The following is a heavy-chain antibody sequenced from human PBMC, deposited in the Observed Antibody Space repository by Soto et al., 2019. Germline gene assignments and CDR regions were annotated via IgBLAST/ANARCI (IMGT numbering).Heavy chain of an antibody. Sequence: GGSLRLSCAASGFTFSTYGMHWVRQAPGEGLEWVALIWNDGSNKYHADSVKGRFTISRDNSKNTLHLEMNSLRAEDTAVYYCVRVLDTYYFDLWGQGTLVTVSS. CDR1: GFTFSTYG. CDR3: VRVLDTYYFDL. V-gene: IGHV3-33*01. CDR2: IWNDGSNK. J-gene: IGHJ4*02.